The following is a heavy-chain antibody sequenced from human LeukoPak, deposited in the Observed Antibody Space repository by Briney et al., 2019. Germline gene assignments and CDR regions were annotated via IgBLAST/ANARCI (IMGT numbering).Heavy chain of an antibody. D-gene: IGHD2-15*01. CDR1: GESLNSYY. CDR3: ARGAWATRLGS. J-gene: IGHJ4*02. V-gene: IGHV4-34*01. Sequence: PSETLTLTCAVYGESLNSYYWSWVRQPPGEGLEWIGEIYESGTTEYNPSLKSRVTISMVPSKQQFSLSLSSVTAADTAVYYCARGAWATRLGSWGLGTPVIVSS. CDR2: IYESGTT.